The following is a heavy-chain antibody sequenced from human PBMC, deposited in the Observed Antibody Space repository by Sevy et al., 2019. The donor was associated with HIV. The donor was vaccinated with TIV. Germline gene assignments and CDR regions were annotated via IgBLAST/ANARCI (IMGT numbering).Heavy chain of an antibody. Sequence: SETLSLTCTVSGGSISAYYWSWIRQPPGKGLEWIGYIYYTGSTNYNPSLKTRVTMSVDTSKNQFSLNLSSVIAADTAVYYCARAPPVRSGDDSLNWFDPWGQGTLVTVSS. CDR1: GGSISAYY. J-gene: IGHJ5*02. CDR2: IYYTGST. CDR3: ARAPPVRSGDDSLNWFDP. V-gene: IGHV4-59*01. D-gene: IGHD5-12*01.